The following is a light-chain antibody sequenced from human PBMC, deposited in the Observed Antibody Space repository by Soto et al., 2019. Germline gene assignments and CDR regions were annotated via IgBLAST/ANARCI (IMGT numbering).Light chain of an antibody. CDR2: DNN. Sequence: QSVLTQPPSVSAAPGQKVTISCSGSSSNIGNNYVSWYQQLPGTAPKLLIYDNNKRPSGIPDRFSGSKSGKSATLGITGLQTGDEADYYCGTWDSSLSAGGVFGGGTKLTVL. CDR3: GTWDSSLSAGGV. J-gene: IGLJ3*02. V-gene: IGLV1-51*01. CDR1: SSNIGNNY.